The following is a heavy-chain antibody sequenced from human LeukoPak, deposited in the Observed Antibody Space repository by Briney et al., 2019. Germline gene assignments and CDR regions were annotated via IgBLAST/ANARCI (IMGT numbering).Heavy chain of an antibody. CDR3: ARHDKKSAADGTGFDY. D-gene: IGHD6-13*01. Sequence: SETLSLTCTVSGGSISGSRYYWGWIRQPPGKGLEWIGSIYYSGSTYYNPSLKSRVTILVDTSKNQFSLKMRSVTAADTAVYYYARHDKKSAADGTGFDYWGQGTLVAVSS. J-gene: IGHJ4*02. CDR2: IYYSGST. CDR1: GGSISGSRYY. V-gene: IGHV4-39*01.